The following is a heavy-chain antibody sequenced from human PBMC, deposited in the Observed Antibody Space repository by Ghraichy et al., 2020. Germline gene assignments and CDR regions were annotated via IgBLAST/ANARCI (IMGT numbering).Heavy chain of an antibody. CDR2: ISGSGGST. V-gene: IGHV3-23*01. CDR3: AKARREDYGGPLWY. CDR1: GFTFSSYA. J-gene: IGHJ4*02. D-gene: IGHD4-23*01. Sequence: GGSLRLSCAASGFTFSSYAMSWVRQAPGKGLEWVSAISGSGGSTYYADSVKGRFTISRDNSKNTLYLQMNSLRAEDTAVYYCAKARREDYGGPLWYWGQGTLVTVSS.